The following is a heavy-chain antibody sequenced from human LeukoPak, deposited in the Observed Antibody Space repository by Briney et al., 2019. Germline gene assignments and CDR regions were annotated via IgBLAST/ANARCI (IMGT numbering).Heavy chain of an antibody. CDR2: ISGSGGST. Sequence: GGSLRLSCAASGFTFSSYAMSWVRQGPGKGLEWVSGISGSGGSTYYADSVKGRFTISRDNSKNTLYLKMNSLRAEDTAVYYCAKSRGQTQGNYYMDVWGKGTTVTVSS. V-gene: IGHV3-23*01. J-gene: IGHJ6*03. CDR3: AKSRGQTQGNYYMDV. CDR1: GFTFSSYA.